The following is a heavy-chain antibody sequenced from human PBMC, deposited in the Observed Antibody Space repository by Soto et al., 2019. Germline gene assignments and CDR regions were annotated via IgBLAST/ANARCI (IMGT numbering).Heavy chain of an antibody. D-gene: IGHD6-13*01. CDR2: IDTSGHST. CDR3: AKDSWYFDL. V-gene: IGHV3-74*01. Sequence: LRLSCEASGFVFTNFWMHWVRHVPGKGLVWVARIDTSGHSTNYAESVKGRFTISRDNAKNTVSLQMNSLRVGDTGVYYCAKDSWYFDLWSQGSQVTVSS. J-gene: IGHJ4*02. CDR1: GFVFTNFW.